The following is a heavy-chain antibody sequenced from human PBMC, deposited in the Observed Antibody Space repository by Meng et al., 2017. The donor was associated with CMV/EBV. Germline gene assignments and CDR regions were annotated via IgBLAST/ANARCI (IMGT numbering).Heavy chain of an antibody. CDR2: IYWDDDK. Sequence: QTTFNEARPTLVKPTQTLTLTCTFSGFSLSTSGVGVGWIRQPPGKALEWLALIYWDDDKRYSPSLKSRLTITKDTSKNQVVLTMTNMDPVDTATYYCAHHADIAAAGSYYYWGQGTLVTVSS. CDR1: GFSLSTSGVG. CDR3: AHHADIAAAGSYYY. D-gene: IGHD6-13*01. J-gene: IGHJ4*02. V-gene: IGHV2-5*02.